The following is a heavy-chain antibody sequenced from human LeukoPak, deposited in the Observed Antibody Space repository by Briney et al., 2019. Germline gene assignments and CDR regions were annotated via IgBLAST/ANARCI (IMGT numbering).Heavy chain of an antibody. Sequence: PSETLSLTCAVSGDSISTTSYFWAWVRQPPGGGLEWIASIYYSGTTYYKSSLKSRVMISIERSKNHFSLNMNSLTAADTALYYCARVYSSTHNWFDTWGQGIHVTVSS. CDR1: GDSISTTSYF. D-gene: IGHD2-2*01. J-gene: IGHJ5*02. V-gene: IGHV4-39*07. CDR2: IYYSGTT. CDR3: ARVYSSTHNWFDT.